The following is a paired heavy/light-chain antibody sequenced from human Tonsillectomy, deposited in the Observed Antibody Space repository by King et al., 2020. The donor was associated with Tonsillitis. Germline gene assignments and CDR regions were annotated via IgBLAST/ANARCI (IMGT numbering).Light chain of an antibody. CDR2: ENN. J-gene: IGLJ2*01. V-gene: IGLV1-51*01. Sequence: QSVLTQPPSLSAAPGQKVIISCSGSSSNIGNNYVSWYQQLPGTAPKLLMFENNQRPSGIPDRFSGSKSGTSVTLGITGLQIEDEANYYCETWDDSLRAVVFGGGTMLTVL. CDR3: ETWDDSLRAVV. CDR1: SSNIGNNY.
Heavy chain of an antibody. CDR3: ARTASSGGSHSDAYMDV. D-gene: IGHD2-15*01. Sequence: QVQLHQWGVGLLKPSETLSLTCGVSGGSFNSYSWTWIRQAPGKELEWIGEVNDDGGTLCKSSLKSRVTISLDTPKKQMSLRLTSVTAADTAVYYCARTASSGGSHSDAYMDVWGKGTTVTVSS. CDR1: GGSFNSYS. J-gene: IGHJ6*03. V-gene: IGHV4-34*01. CDR2: VNDDGGT.